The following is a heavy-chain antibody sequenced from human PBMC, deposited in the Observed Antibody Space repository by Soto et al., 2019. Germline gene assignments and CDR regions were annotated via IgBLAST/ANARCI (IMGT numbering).Heavy chain of an antibody. Sequence: GESLKISCKGSGYSFTSYWIGWVRQMPGKGLEWMGIIYPGDSDTRYSPSFQGQVTISADKSISTAYLQWSSLKASDTAMYYCARPLFVAAAPVGPYYFDYWGQGTLVTVSS. CDR3: ARPLFVAAAPVGPYYFDY. D-gene: IGHD2-15*01. CDR2: IYPGDSDT. CDR1: GYSFTSYW. J-gene: IGHJ4*02. V-gene: IGHV5-51*01.